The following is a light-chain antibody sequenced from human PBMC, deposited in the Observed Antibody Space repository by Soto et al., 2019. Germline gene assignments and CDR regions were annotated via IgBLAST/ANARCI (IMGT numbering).Light chain of an antibody. J-gene: IGLJ1*01. Sequence: QSALTQPASVSGSPGQSVAISCTGSSSDVGIYNYVSWYQQHPGKVPKLIIYEVTNRPSGVSNRFSGSKSGNTASLTTSGLQAEDEADYYCSSYTTSSTRVFGNGTKVTVL. CDR1: SSDVGIYNY. CDR2: EVT. V-gene: IGLV2-14*01. CDR3: SSYTTSSTRV.